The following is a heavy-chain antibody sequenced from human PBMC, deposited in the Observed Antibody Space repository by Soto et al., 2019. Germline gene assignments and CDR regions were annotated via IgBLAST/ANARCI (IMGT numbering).Heavy chain of an antibody. V-gene: IGHV1-2*02. CDR2: INPNSGGT. J-gene: IGHJ4*02. CDR3: ASGYCSGGSCYYKFDY. CDR1: GYTFTGYY. D-gene: IGHD2-15*01. Sequence: ASVKVSCKASGYTFTGYYMHWVRQAPGQGLEWMGWINPNSGGTNYAQKFQGRVTMTRDTSISTAYMELSRLRSDDTAVYYCASGYCSGGSCYYKFDYWGQGTLVTVSS.